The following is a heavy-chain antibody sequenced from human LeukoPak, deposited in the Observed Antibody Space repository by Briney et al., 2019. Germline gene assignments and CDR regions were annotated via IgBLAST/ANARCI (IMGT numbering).Heavy chain of an antibody. Sequence: GGSLRLSCAASGFTVYNNYMTWVRQAPGKGLEWVSFISSGSTYIFYADSVKGRFTISRDNAENSLSLQMNSLRAEDTAVYYCARDLVYWGQGTLVTVSS. CDR3: ARDLVY. V-gene: IGHV3-21*01. CDR1: GFTVYNNY. J-gene: IGHJ4*02. CDR2: ISSGSTYI. D-gene: IGHD2-8*02.